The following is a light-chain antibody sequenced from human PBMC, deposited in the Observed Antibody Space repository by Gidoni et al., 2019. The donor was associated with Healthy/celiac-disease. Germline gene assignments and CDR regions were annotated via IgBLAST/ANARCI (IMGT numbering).Light chain of an antibody. CDR3: QQYGSSPLAT. Sequence: IVLTQPPGTLSLSPGERATLSCRASQSVSSSYLAWYQQKPGQAPRLLIYGASSRATGIPDRFSGSGSGTDFTLTISRLEPEDFAVYYCQQYGSSPLATFGPGTKVDIK. V-gene: IGKV3-20*01. CDR1: QSVSSSY. CDR2: GAS. J-gene: IGKJ3*01.